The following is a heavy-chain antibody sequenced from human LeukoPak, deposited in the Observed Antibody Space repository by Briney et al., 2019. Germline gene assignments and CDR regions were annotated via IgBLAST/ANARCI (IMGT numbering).Heavy chain of an antibody. CDR1: GYSISSGYY. Sequence: SETLSHTCAVSGYSISSGYYWGWIRQPPGKGLEWIGSIYRSGSTFYNPSLKSRVTMSVDTSKNQFSLKMSSVTAADTAVYYCARLLYDSSGYYYAFDYWGQGTLVTVSS. CDR2: IYRSGST. V-gene: IGHV4-38-2*01. D-gene: IGHD3-22*01. CDR3: ARLLYDSSGYYYAFDY. J-gene: IGHJ4*02.